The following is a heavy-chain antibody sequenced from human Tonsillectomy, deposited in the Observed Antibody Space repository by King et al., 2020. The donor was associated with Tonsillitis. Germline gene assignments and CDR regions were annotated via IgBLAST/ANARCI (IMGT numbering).Heavy chain of an antibody. Sequence: QLQESGPGLVKPSGTLSLTCTVSGGSISSNNYYWGWIRQPPGKGLEWIGSIYYSGNTYYNPSLKSRLTISADTSKNQVSLKLSSVTAADTAVYYCARPLGDRYSYGAGGGWYFDLWGRGTLVTVSS. CDR3: ARPLGDRYSYGAGGGWYFDL. D-gene: IGHD5-18*01. J-gene: IGHJ2*01. CDR1: GGSISSNNYY. CDR2: IYYSGNT. V-gene: IGHV4-39*01.